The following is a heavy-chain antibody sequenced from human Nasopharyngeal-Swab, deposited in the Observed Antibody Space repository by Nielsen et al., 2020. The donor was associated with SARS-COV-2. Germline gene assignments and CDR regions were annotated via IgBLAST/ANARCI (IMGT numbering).Heavy chain of an antibody. D-gene: IGHD5-24*01. V-gene: IGHV4-30-2*01. Sequence: IRQPPGKGLEWIGYIYHSGSTYYNPSLKRRVTISVDRSKNQFSLKLSSVTAADAAVYYCARERWERRGGGKMGMDVWGQGTTVTVSS. CDR2: IYHSGST. J-gene: IGHJ6*02. CDR3: ARERWERRGGGKMGMDV.